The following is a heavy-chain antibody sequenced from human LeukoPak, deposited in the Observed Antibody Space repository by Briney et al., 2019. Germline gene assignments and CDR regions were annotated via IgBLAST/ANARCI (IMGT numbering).Heavy chain of an antibody. D-gene: IGHD6-6*01. V-gene: IGHV3-9*03. J-gene: IGHJ3*02. Sequence: GGSLRLSCAASKFTFSSYWMHWVRQAPGKGLEWVSGISWNSGSIGYADSVKGRFTISRDSAKNSLYLQMNSLRAEDMALYYCAKDMGAARHDAFDIWGQGTMVTVSS. CDR3: AKDMGAARHDAFDI. CDR1: KFTFSSYW. CDR2: ISWNSGSI.